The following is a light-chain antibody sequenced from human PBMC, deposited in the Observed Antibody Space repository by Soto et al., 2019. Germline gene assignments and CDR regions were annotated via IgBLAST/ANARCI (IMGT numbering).Light chain of an antibody. CDR2: GAS. Sequence: EIVMTQSPATLSVSPGQRVTLSCRASQSVSSSLARYQQKPGQAPRLLIYGASTRATGIPARFSGSGSGTAFTLTISSLQSEDFANYYCQQYYNWPPFTLGQGTKVDIK. CDR3: QQYYNWPPFT. CDR1: QSVSSS. J-gene: IGKJ3*01. V-gene: IGKV3-15*01.